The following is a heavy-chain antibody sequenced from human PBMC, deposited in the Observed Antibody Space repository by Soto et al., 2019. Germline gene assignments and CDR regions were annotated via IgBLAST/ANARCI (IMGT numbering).Heavy chain of an antibody. CDR2: IWYDGSNK. Sequence: QLVESGGGVVQPGRSLRLSCTASGFTFNSYAMQWVRQAAGKGLEWVAVIWYDGSNKYYADSVKGRFTISRDNSKNTLFLQMNSLRAEDTAVYYCARSGTLTGYPFDYWGQGTLVTVSS. CDR3: ARSGTLTGYPFDY. J-gene: IGHJ4*02. V-gene: IGHV3-33*01. CDR1: GFTFNSYA. D-gene: IGHD1-1*01.